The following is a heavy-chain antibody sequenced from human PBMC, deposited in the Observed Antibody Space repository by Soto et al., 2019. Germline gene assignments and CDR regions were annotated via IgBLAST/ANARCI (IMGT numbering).Heavy chain of an antibody. V-gene: IGHV4-59*08. J-gene: IGHJ4*02. CDR2: IYYSGST. D-gene: IGHD3-10*01. Sequence: PSETLSLTCTVSGGSISSYYWSWIRQPPGKGLEWIGYIYYSGSTNYNPSLKSRVTISVDTSKNQFSLKLSSVTAADTAVYYCARQAGYYGSGSYYNFDYWGQGTLVTVSS. CDR1: GGSISSYY. CDR3: ARQAGYYGSGSYYNFDY.